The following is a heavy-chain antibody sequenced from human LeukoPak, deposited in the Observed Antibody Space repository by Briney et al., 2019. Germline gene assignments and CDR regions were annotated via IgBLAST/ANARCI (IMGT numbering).Heavy chain of an antibody. J-gene: IGHJ3*02. CDR3: AREALPNYDFWSGYWADDAFDI. D-gene: IGHD3-3*01. V-gene: IGHV4-4*07. CDR2: IYTSGST. CDR1: GGSISSYY. Sequence: SETLSLTCTVSGGSISSYYWSWIRQPAGKGLEWIGRIYTSGSTNYNPSLKSRVTMSVATSKNQFSLKLSSVTAADTAVYYCAREALPNYDFWSGYWADDAFDIWGQGTLVTVSS.